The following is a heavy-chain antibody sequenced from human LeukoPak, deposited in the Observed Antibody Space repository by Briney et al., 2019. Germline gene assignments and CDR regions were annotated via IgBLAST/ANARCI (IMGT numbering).Heavy chain of an antibody. V-gene: IGHV3-11*01. CDR2: ISSSGSTI. D-gene: IGHD6-13*01. CDR3: AKGTSSWHEFDS. CDR1: GFTFSDYY. Sequence: GGSLRLSCAASGFTFSDYYMSWIRQAPGKGLEWVSYISSSGSTIYYADSVKGRFTISRDNSKNYLYLQMNSLRAEDTALYYCAKGTSSWHEFDSWGQGTLVTVSS. J-gene: IGHJ4*02.